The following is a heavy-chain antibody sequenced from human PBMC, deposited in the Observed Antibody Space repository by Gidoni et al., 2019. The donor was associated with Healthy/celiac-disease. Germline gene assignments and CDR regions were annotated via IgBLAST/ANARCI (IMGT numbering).Heavy chain of an antibody. J-gene: IGHJ4*02. D-gene: IGHD3-22*01. Sequence: LVQSGAEVKKPGASVKVSCTASGYTFTSYAMHWVRQAPGQRLEWMGWINAGNGNTKYSQKFQGRVTITRDTSASTAYMELSSLRSEDTAVYYCARARRVYYYDSSGYRDFDYWGQGTLVTVSS. V-gene: IGHV1-3*01. CDR2: INAGNGNT. CDR1: GYTFTSYA. CDR3: ARARRVYYYDSSGYRDFDY.